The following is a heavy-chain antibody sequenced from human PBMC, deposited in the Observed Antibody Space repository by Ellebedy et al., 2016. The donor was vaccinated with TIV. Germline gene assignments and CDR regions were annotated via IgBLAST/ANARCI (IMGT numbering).Heavy chain of an antibody. Sequence: GESLNISCAAAGFTFSSYSMNRVRQAPGKGLQWVSYIGSSTYAIYYADSVQGRFTISSDNAKNSLYQQMSGLRADDTAVYYCARGPRDMTPAYWYFDLWGRGTLVTVSS. J-gene: IGHJ2*01. V-gene: IGHV3-48*01. CDR1: GFTFSSYS. CDR2: IGSSTYAI. CDR3: ARGPRDMTPAYWYFDL.